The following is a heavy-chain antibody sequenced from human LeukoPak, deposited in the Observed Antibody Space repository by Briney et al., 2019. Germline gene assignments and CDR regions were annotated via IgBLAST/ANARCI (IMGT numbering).Heavy chain of an antibody. CDR1: GYTFTGYY. J-gene: IGHJ6*03. D-gene: IGHD6-13*01. CDR3: AGEIQQLVRFYYYYYYMDV. V-gene: IGHV1-2*02. Sequence: GASVKVSCKASGYTFTGYYMHWVRQAPGQGLEWMGWINPSSGGTNYAQKFQGRVTMTRDTSISTAYMELSRLRSDDTAVYYCAGEIQQLVRFYYYYYYMDVWGKGTTVTVSS. CDR2: INPSSGGT.